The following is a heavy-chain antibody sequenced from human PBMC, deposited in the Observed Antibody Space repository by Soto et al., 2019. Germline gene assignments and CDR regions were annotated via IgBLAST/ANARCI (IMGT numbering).Heavy chain of an antibody. V-gene: IGHV1-69*13. CDR3: ATIYGSGSYPDY. D-gene: IGHD3-10*01. CDR2: IIPIFGTA. CDR1: GGTFSSYA. Sequence: SVKVSCKASGGTFSSYAISWVRQAPGQGLEWMGGIIPIFGTANYAQKFQGRVTITADESTSTAYMELSSLRSEDTAAYYCATIYGSGSYPDYWGQGTLVTVSS. J-gene: IGHJ4*02.